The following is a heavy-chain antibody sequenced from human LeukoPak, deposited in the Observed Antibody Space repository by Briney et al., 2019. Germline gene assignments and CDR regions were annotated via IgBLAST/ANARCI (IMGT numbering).Heavy chain of an antibody. J-gene: IGHJ4*02. V-gene: IGHV3-30*03. CDR3: ARCSAYYDSSGYWEAFDY. D-gene: IGHD3-22*01. Sequence: GGSLRLSCAASGFTFSSYWMSWVRQAPGKGLEWVAVISYDGSNKYYADSMKGRFTISRDNSKNTLYLQMNSLRAEDTAVYYCARCSAYYDSSGYWEAFDYWGQGTLVTVSS. CDR1: GFTFSSYW. CDR2: ISYDGSNK.